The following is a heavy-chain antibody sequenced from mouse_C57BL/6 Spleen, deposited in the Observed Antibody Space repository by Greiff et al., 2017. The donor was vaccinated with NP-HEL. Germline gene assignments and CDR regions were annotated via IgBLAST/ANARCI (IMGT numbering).Heavy chain of an antibody. Sequence: DVQLQESGPGLVKPSQSLSLTCSVTGYSITSGYYWNWIRQFPGNKLEWMGYISYDGSNNYNPSLKNRISITRDTSKNQFFLKLNSVTTEDTATYYCARIHYYGSSYAYWGQGTLVTVSA. V-gene: IGHV3-6*01. CDR1: GYSITSGYY. D-gene: IGHD1-1*01. CDR3: ARIHYYGSSYAY. CDR2: ISYDGSN. J-gene: IGHJ3*01.